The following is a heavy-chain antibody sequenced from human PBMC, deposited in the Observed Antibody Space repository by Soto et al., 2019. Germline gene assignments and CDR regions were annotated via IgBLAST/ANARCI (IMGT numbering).Heavy chain of an antibody. J-gene: IGHJ4*02. Sequence: EILSLTCTLSGGSMSSYYWSWIRHPPGKGLEWIGYIYYSGSTNYNPSLKSRVTISVDTSKNQFSLKLSSVTAADTAVYYCARGTGYSSSPAPEYWGQGTLVTVSS. CDR1: GGSMSSYY. V-gene: IGHV4-59*01. CDR3: ARGTGYSSSPAPEY. CDR2: IYYSGST. D-gene: IGHD6-13*01.